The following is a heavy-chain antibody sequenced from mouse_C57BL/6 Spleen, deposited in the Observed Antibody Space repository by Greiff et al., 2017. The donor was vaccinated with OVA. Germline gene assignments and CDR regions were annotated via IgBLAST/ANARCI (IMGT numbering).Heavy chain of an antibody. CDR2: IYPRSGNT. J-gene: IGHJ2*01. Sequence: VQLQQSGAELARPGASVKLSCKASGYTFTSYGISWVKQRTGQGLEWIGEIYPRSGNTYYNEKFKGKATLTADKSSSTAYMELRSLTSEDSAVYFCARSSDVFDYWGQGTTLTDSS. CDR3: ARSSDVFDY. D-gene: IGHD3-1*01. CDR1: GYTFTSYG. V-gene: IGHV1-81*01.